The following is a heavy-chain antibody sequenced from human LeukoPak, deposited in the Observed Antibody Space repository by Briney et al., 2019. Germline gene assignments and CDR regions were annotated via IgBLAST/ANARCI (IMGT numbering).Heavy chain of an antibody. D-gene: IGHD3-22*01. CDR1: GFSFSTYS. J-gene: IGHJ4*02. V-gene: IGHV3-23*01. CDR3: YYYDSSGFYPQTKIDY. Sequence: GGPLSLSCAGSGFSFSTYSLNWFRQAPGKGLDWVSGITGSGANTYYADSVKSRFTISRDNSKNTLYLRMNSLRAEDTAVYYCYYYDSSGFYPQTKIDYWGQGTLATVS. CDR2: ITGSGANT.